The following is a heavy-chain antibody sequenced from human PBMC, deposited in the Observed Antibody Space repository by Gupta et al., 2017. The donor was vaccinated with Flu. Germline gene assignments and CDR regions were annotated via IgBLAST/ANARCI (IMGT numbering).Heavy chain of an antibody. D-gene: IGHD2-15*01. CDR1: GGTFSSYA. V-gene: IGHV1-69*01. J-gene: IGHJ6*02. Sequence: QVQLVQSGAEVKKPGTSVKVSCRASGGTFSSYAITWVRQAPGQGLEWMGGIICLFGTTNYAQKFQGRITITADASTSTAYMELSSLRSEDTAVYYCVGGVVVVAAAPHPRREGDLYYGMDVWGQGTTVIVSS. CDR2: IICLFGTT. CDR3: VGGVVVVAAAPHPRREGDLYYGMDV.